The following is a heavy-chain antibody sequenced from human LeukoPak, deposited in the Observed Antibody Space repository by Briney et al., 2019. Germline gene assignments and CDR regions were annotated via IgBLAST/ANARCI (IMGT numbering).Heavy chain of an antibody. CDR2: ISYDGSNK. D-gene: IGHD6-13*01. V-gene: IGHV3-30*03. CDR3: ARVLSIAAAGDDY. Sequence: PGGSLRLSCAASGFTFSSYGMHWVRQAPGKGLEWVAVISYDGSNKYYADSVKGRFTISRDNSKNTLYLQMNSLRAEDTAVYYCARVLSIAAAGDDYWGQGTLVTVSS. J-gene: IGHJ4*02. CDR1: GFTFSSYG.